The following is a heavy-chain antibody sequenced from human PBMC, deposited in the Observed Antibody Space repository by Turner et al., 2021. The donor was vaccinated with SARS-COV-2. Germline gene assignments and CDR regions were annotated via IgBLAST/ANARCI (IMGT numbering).Heavy chain of an antibody. J-gene: IGHJ4*02. CDR3: AGVSSSSWNFDY. CDR1: GFTFSIYW. CDR2: IKQDGSEK. Sequence: EVQLVESGGGLVQPGVSLRLSCAASGFTFSIYWMSWVRQAPGKGLEWVANIKQDGSEKYYVDSVKGRFTISRDNAKNSLYLQRNSLRAEDTAVYYCAGVSSSSWNFDYWGQGTLVTVSS. D-gene: IGHD6-13*01. V-gene: IGHV3-7*01.